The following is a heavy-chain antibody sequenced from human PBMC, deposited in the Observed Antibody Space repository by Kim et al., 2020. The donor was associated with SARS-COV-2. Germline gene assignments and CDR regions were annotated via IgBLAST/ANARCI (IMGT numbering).Heavy chain of an antibody. J-gene: IGHJ2*01. CDR3: ARGTLGHWYFDL. Sequence: NYAQKFQGRVTITADKSTSTAYMELSSLRSEDTAVYYCARGTLGHWYFDLWGRGTLVTVSS. D-gene: IGHD7-27*01. V-gene: IGHV1-69*04.